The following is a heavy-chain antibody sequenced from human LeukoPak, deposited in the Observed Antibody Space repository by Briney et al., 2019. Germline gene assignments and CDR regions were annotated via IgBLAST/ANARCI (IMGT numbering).Heavy chain of an antibody. CDR1: GFTFSSYW. CDR3: ARGGFRELLFDF. Sequence: GGSLRLSCAASGFTFSSYWKSWVRQAPGKGLEWVANIKQDGSEKYYVDSVKGRFTISRDNAKNSLYLQMNSLRAEDTAVYYCARGGFRELLFDFWGQGTLVTVSS. D-gene: IGHD3-10*01. J-gene: IGHJ4*02. CDR2: IKQDGSEK. V-gene: IGHV3-7*01.